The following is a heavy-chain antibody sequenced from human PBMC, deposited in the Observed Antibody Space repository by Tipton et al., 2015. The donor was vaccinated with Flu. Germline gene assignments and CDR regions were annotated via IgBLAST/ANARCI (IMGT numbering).Heavy chain of an antibody. J-gene: IGHJ4*02. Sequence: SLRLSCAASGFTFNNYAMNWVRQAPGKGLEWVSAVSGGPGGPNYADSVKGRFTISRDNAKNSLYLQMNSLRAEDTAVYYCARQLGGGDCYWGQGTLVTVSS. CDR2: VSGGPGGP. CDR1: GFTFNNYA. D-gene: IGHD2-21*01. V-gene: IGHV3-23*01. CDR3: ARQLGGGDCY.